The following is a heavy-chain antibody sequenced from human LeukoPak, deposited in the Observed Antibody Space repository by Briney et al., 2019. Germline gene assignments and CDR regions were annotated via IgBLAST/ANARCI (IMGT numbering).Heavy chain of an antibody. CDR3: ASGYGDYYPLDY. V-gene: IGHV3-21*01. CDR1: GFTFSSYT. J-gene: IGHJ4*02. CDR2: ISSGSSYI. Sequence: PGGSLRLSCAASGFTFSSYTMNWVRQAPGKGLEWVSIISSGSSYIHYADSVKGRFTISRDNAKNSLYLQMNSLRAEDTAVYYCASGYGDYYPLDYWGQGTLVTVSS. D-gene: IGHD4-17*01.